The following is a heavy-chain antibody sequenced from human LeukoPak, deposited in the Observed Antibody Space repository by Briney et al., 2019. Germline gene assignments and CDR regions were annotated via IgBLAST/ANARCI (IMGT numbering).Heavy chain of an antibody. CDR1: GGTFSSYA. V-gene: IGHV1-69*06. J-gene: IGHJ3*02. Sequence: ASVKVSCKASGGTFSSYAISWVRQAPGQGLEWMGGIIPIFGTANYAQKFQGRVTITADKSTSTAYMELSSLRSEDTAVYYCARLRGVADAFDIWGQGTMVTVSS. CDR3: ARLRGVADAFDI. D-gene: IGHD3-10*01. CDR2: IIPIFGTA.